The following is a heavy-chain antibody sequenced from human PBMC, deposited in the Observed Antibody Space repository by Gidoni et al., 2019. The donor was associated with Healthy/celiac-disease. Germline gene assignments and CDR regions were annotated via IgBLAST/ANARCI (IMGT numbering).Heavy chain of an antibody. CDR3: ARHRPIDFWSGYPDETHFDY. D-gene: IGHD3-3*01. Sequence: EVQLVESGGGLVKPGGSLRLSCAASGFPFSSYSMNGVRQAPGKGREWVSSISSSSNYIYYADSVKGRLTISRDNAKNSLYLQMNSLRAEDTAVYYCARHRPIDFWSGYPDETHFDYWGQGTLVTVSS. CDR2: ISSSSNYI. CDR1: GFPFSSYS. J-gene: IGHJ4*02. V-gene: IGHV3-21*01.